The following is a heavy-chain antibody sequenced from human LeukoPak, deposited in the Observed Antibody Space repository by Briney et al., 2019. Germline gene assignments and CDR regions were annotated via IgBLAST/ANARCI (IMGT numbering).Heavy chain of an antibody. D-gene: IGHD2-2*02. CDR3: ARDPSPQPEYCSSTSCYSDWYFDL. V-gene: IGHV1-24*01. Sequence: ASVKVSCKVSGYTLTELSMHWVRQAPGKGLEWMGGFDPEDGETIYAQKFQGRVTMTRDTSTSTVYMELSSLRSEDTAVYYCARDPSPQPEYCSSTSCYSDWYFDLWGRGTLVTVSS. CDR2: FDPEDGET. CDR1: GYTLTELS. J-gene: IGHJ2*01.